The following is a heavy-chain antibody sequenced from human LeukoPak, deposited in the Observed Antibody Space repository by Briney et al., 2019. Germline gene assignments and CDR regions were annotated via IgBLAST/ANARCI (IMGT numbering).Heavy chain of an antibody. Sequence: GGSLRLPCAASGFTFSSYGMHWVRQAPGKGLEWVAFIRYDGSNKYYADSVKGRFTISRDNSKNTLYLQMNSLRAEDTAVYYCAKDGYCSSTSCYLTGLWGQGTLVTVSS. J-gene: IGHJ4*02. CDR2: IRYDGSNK. D-gene: IGHD2-2*03. CDR3: AKDGYCSSTSCYLTGL. CDR1: GFTFSSYG. V-gene: IGHV3-30*02.